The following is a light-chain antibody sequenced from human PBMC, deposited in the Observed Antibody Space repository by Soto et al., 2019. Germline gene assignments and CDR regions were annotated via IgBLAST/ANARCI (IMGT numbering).Light chain of an antibody. CDR3: CSYTSSSTLYV. CDR2: DVS. Sequence: QSALTQPASVSGSPGQSITISCTGTSGDVGGYNYVSWYQQHPGKAPKLMIYDVSNRPSGVSNRFSGSKSGNTASLTISGLQAEDEADYYCCSYTSSSTLYVFGTGTKVTVL. CDR1: SGDVGGYNY. J-gene: IGLJ1*01. V-gene: IGLV2-14*01.